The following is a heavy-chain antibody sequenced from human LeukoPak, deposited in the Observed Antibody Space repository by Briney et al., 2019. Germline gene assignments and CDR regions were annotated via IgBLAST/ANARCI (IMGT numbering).Heavy chain of an antibody. J-gene: IGHJ4*02. CDR1: GGSISSYY. CDR3: ASYLSSGSLDY. D-gene: IGHD1-26*01. V-gene: IGHV4-59*01. Sequence: PSETLSLTCIVSGGSISSYYWSWIRQPPGKGLEWIGYIYYSGSTNYNPSLKSRVTISVDTSKNQFSLKLSSVTAADTAVYYCASYLSSGSLDYWGQGTLVTVSS. CDR2: IYYSGST.